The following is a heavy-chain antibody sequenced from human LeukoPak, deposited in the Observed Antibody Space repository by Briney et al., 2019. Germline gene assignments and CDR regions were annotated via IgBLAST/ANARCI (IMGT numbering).Heavy chain of an antibody. CDR1: GGSFSGYY. J-gene: IGHJ1*01. Sequence: SETLSLTCAVYGGSFSGYYWSWIRQPPGKGLGWIGEINHSGSTNYNPSLKSRVTISVDTSKNQFSLKLSSVTAADTAVYYCARPRIVGAPGYFQHWGQGTLVTVSS. CDR2: INHSGST. V-gene: IGHV4-34*01. D-gene: IGHD1-26*01. CDR3: ARPRIVGAPGYFQH.